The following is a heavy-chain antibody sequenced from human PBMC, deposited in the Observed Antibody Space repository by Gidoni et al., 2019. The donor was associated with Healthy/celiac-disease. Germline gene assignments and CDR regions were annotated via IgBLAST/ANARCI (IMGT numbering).Heavy chain of an antibody. V-gene: IGHV3-7*03. CDR3: ARDQPRLNWFDP. Sequence: EVQLVESGGGLVQPGGSLRLSCAASGFTFSSYWMSWVRQAPGKGLEWVANIKRDGSEKYYVDSVKDRFTISRDNAKNSLYLQMNSLRAEDTAVYYCARDQPRLNWFDPWGQGTLVTVSS. CDR1: GFTFSSYW. J-gene: IGHJ5*02. CDR2: IKRDGSEK.